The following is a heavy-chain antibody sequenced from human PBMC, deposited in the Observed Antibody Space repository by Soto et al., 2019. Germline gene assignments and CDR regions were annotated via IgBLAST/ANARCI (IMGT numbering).Heavy chain of an antibody. CDR2: ISYDGNIQ. Sequence: QVQLVESGGGVVQPGRSLRLSCAASGFTFSSYGMHWVRQAPGKGLEWVAVISYDGNIQYYADSVKGRFTISRDNSKNTLYVEMNSLRVEDTAVYYCAKEVHSSGWGWYFASWGQGTLVTVSA. CDR3: AKEVHSSGWGWYFAS. D-gene: IGHD6-19*01. V-gene: IGHV3-30*18. J-gene: IGHJ4*02. CDR1: GFTFSSYG.